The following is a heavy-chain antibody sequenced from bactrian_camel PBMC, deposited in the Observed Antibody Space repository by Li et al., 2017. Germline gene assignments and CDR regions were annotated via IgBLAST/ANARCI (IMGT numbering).Heavy chain of an antibody. CDR3: VRDLGGGADQ. D-gene: IGHD7*01. V-gene: IGHV3S1*01. CDR2: TKYGVDTGIT. CDR1: EFTSSGYW. Sequence: HVQLVESGVGLVQPGESLRLSCVASEFTSSGYWMYWVRQAPGKRREWVSSTKYGVDTGITYYADSVRGRFTISRDNAKNTVYLQMNSAKFEDTAVYYCVRDLGGGADQWGQGTHVTVS. J-gene: IGHJ4*01.